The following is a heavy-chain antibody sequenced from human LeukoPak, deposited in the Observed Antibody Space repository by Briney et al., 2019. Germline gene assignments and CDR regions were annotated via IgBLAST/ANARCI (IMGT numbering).Heavy chain of an antibody. D-gene: IGHD6-13*01. CDR3: AREGVYSSSWYRTTVDDY. CDR1: GGTFSSYA. V-gene: IGHV1-69*05. J-gene: IGHJ4*02. CDR2: IIPIFGTA. Sequence: VASVKVSCKASGGTFSSYAISWVRQAPGQGLEWMGGIIPIFGTANYAQKLQGRVTMTTDTSTSTAYMELRSLRSDDTAVYYCAREGVYSSSWYRTTVDDYWGQGTLVTVSS.